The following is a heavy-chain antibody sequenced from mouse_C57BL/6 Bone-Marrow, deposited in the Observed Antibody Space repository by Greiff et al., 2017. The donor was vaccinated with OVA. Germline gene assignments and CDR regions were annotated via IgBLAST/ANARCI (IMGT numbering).Heavy chain of an antibody. D-gene: IGHD1-1*01. CDR3: ARDYGSRGFAY. J-gene: IGHJ3*01. CDR2: INPYNGGT. V-gene: IGHV1-19*01. CDR1: GYTFTDYY. Sequence: DVQLQESGPVLVKPGASVKMSCKASGYTFTDYYMNWVKQSHGKSLEWIGVINPYNGGTSYNQKFKGKATLTVDKSSSTAYMELNSLTSEDSAVYYCARDYGSRGFAYWGQGTLVTVSA.